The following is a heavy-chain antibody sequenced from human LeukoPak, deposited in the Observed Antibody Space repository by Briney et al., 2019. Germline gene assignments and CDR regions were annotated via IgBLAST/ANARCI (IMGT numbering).Heavy chain of an antibody. Sequence: GGSLRLSCAASGFTFRSHGMHWVRQAPGKGLEWVAFIWYDGSNKYYTDSVKGRFAISRDNSKNTLYLQMNSLRAEDTAVYYCAGDRATSYFDYWGQGALVTISS. CDR1: GFTFRSHG. J-gene: IGHJ4*02. CDR3: AGDRATSYFDY. V-gene: IGHV3-33*01. CDR2: IWYDGSNK. D-gene: IGHD1-26*01.